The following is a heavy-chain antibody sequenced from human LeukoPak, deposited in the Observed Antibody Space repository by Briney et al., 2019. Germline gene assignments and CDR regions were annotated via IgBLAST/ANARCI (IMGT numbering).Heavy chain of an antibody. CDR1: GFTFSSYS. CDR3: AQIANYYDSSGYSDHAFDI. Sequence: GGSLRLSCAASGFTFSSYSMNWVRQAPGKGLEWVSSISSSSSYIYYADSVKGRFTISRDNAKNSLYLQMNSLRAEDTAVYYCAQIANYYDSSGYSDHAFDIWGQGTMVTVSS. CDR2: ISSSSSYI. D-gene: IGHD3-22*01. J-gene: IGHJ3*02. V-gene: IGHV3-21*01.